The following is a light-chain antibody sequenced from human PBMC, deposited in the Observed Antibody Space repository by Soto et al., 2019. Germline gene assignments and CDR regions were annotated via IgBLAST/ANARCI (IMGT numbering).Light chain of an antibody. CDR1: SSDVGAYNY. J-gene: IGLJ2*01. V-gene: IGLV2-14*01. Sequence: QSALTQPASVSGSPGQSSTISCTGTSSDVGAYNYVSWYQQHPGKAPKLMIYEVTNRPSGVSDRFSGSKSGNTASLTISGLQAEDEADYYCSSYAASSALDVIFGGGTKVTVL. CDR3: SSYAASSALDVI. CDR2: EVT.